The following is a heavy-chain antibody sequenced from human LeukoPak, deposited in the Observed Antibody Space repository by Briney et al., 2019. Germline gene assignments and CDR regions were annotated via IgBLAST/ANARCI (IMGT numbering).Heavy chain of an antibody. CDR2: ISDEGST. Sequence: GGSLRLSCAASGFTFNSYGMNWVRQVPGQGLVWVSGISDEGSTYYADSVKGRFTISRDNSKNTLYLQMSSLRAEDTAVYYCAISIEYWGQGTLVTVSS. CDR3: AISIEY. V-gene: IGHV3-74*01. J-gene: IGHJ4*02. D-gene: IGHD3-16*02. CDR1: GFTFNSYG.